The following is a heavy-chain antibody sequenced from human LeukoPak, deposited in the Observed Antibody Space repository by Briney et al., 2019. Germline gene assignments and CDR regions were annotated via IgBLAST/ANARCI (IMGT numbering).Heavy chain of an antibody. CDR3: ARERMRRWRELPPRDAFYI. J-gene: IGHJ3*02. CDR2: IIPIFGTA. CDR1: GGTFSSYA. V-gene: IGHV1-69*05. Sequence: GASVKVSCKAYGGTFSSYAISWVRQAPGQGLEWMGGIIPIFGTANYAQKLQGRVTMTTDTSTSTAYMELRSLRSDDTAVYYCARERMRRWRELPPRDAFYIWGQGTMVTVSS. D-gene: IGHD1-26*01.